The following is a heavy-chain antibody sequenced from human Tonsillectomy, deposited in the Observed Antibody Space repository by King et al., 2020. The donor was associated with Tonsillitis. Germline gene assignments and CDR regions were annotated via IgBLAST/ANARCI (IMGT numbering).Heavy chain of an antibody. CDR2: LIGNGRST. Sequence: VQLVESGGGLVQPGGSLRLSCAASGFTFSNYAMSWVRQAPGKGLEWVSALIGNGRSTYNADSVKGRFTITRDNSKNTLYLPMNSLRAEDTAVYYCAKDPEAAPTTVTYNWFDSWGQGTLVTVSS. V-gene: IGHV3-23*04. J-gene: IGHJ5*01. D-gene: IGHD4-17*01. CDR1: GFTFSNYA. CDR3: AKDPEAAPTTVTYNWFDS.